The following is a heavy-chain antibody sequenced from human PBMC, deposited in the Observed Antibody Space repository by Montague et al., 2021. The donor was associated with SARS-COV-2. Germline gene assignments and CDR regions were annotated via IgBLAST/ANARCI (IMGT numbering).Heavy chain of an antibody. V-gene: IGHV4-34*01. J-gene: IGHJ6*03. CDR2: ISHGGST. CDR1: GTSFSGYY. Sequence: SETLSLTCAVHGTSFSGYYWNWIRQPPGKGLEWIGEISHGGSTEYSPSLKSRLTISADTSKNQFSLKLTSAAAADTAVYYCARLRDGVVPSPILGVGPYYSYYYMDVWGRGTTVTVSS. D-gene: IGHD3-10*01. CDR3: ARLRDGVVPSPILGVGPYYSYYYMDV.